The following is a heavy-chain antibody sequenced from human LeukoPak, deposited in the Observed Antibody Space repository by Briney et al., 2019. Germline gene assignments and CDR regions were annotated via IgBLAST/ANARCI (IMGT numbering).Heavy chain of an antibody. J-gene: IGHJ3*02. Sequence: PGGSLRLSCAASGFTFSSYEMNWVRQAPGKGLEWVSSISSSSSYIYYADSVKGRFTISRDNAKNSLYLQMNSLRAEDTAVYYCAREGAGYCSGGSCYSKAFDIWGQGTMVTVSS. CDR1: GFTFSSYE. D-gene: IGHD2-15*01. V-gene: IGHV3-21*01. CDR3: AREGAGYCSGGSCYSKAFDI. CDR2: ISSSSSYI.